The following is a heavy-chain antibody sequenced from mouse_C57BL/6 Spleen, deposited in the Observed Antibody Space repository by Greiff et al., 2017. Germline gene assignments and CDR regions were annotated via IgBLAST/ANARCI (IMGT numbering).Heavy chain of an antibody. Sequence: QVQLKESGPELVKPGASVKISCKASGYAFSSSWMNWVKQRPGKGLEWIGRIYPGDGDTNYNGKFKGKATLTADKSSSTAYMQLSSLTSEDSAVYFWARKGDWYFDVWGTGTTVTVSS. CDR2: IYPGDGDT. V-gene: IGHV1-82*01. J-gene: IGHJ1*03. CDR1: GYAFSSSW. CDR3: ARKGDWYFDV.